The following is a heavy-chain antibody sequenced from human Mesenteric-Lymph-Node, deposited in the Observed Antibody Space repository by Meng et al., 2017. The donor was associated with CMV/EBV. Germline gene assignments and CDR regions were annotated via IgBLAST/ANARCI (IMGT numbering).Heavy chain of an antibody. V-gene: IGHV3-13*01. CDR1: GFTFSSYD. Sequence: GESLKISCAASGFTFSSYDMHWVRQATGKGLEWVSAIGTAGDTYYPGSVKGRFTISRENAKNSLYLQMNSLRAGDTAVYYCARDGGLDGMDVWGQGTTVTVSS. D-gene: IGHD3-16*01. CDR3: ARDGGLDGMDV. J-gene: IGHJ6*02. CDR2: IGTAGDT.